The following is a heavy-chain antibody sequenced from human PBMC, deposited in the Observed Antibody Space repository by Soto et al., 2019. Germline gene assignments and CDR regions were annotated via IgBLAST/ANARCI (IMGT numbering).Heavy chain of an antibody. V-gene: IGHV1-69*12. Sequence: QVQLVQSGAEVKKPESSVKVSCKAPGGTFSTYAISWVRQAPGQGLEWMGGIIPMFGTANYAQRFQDRVTITADQSTIKVDMELSSLRAEDAAVYFCASGIKLWLSRINNGYSGGGQGTLVTVSS. D-gene: IGHD6-19*01. CDR3: ASGIKLWLSRINNGYSG. J-gene: IGHJ4*02. CDR1: GGTFSTYA. CDR2: IIPMFGTA.